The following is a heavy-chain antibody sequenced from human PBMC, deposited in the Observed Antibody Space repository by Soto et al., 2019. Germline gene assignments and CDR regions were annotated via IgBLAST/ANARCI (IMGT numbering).Heavy chain of an antibody. J-gene: IGHJ5*02. D-gene: IGHD3-22*01. CDR1: GDSISRGAYY. V-gene: IGHV4-31*03. CDR2: ISNSGRT. CDR3: ARARQYYDCELDP. Sequence: SETLSLTCTVSGDSISRGAYYWTWISQHPGKGLEWIVYISNSGRTYYNPSLKRRLTISLDTSENQFSLQLTSVTAADTAIYYCARARQYYDCELDPWGQGTLVTVSS.